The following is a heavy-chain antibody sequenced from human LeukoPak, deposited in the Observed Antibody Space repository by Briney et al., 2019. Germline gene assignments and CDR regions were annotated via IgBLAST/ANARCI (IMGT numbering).Heavy chain of an antibody. CDR2: INHSGST. Sequence: KPSETLSLTCAVYGGSFSGYYWSWIRQPPGKGLEWIGEINHSGSTNYNPSLKSRVTISVDTSKYQFSLKLSSVTAPDTAVYYCARSVQQLSYFDYWGQGTLVTVSS. CDR1: GGSFSGYY. V-gene: IGHV4-34*01. J-gene: IGHJ4*02. CDR3: ARSVQQLSYFDY. D-gene: IGHD6-13*01.